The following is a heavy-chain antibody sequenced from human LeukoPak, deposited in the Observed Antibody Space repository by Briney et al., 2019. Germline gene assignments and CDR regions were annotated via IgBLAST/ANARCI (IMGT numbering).Heavy chain of an antibody. D-gene: IGHD3-22*01. V-gene: IGHV4-39*01. Sequence: SETLSLTCTVSGGSISSSSYYWGWIRQPPGKGLEWFGSIYYSGSTYYHPSLKSRVTISVDTSKNQFSLKLSSVTAADTAVYYCAREYYYDSSGLDYWGQGTLVTVSS. CDR3: AREYYYDSSGLDY. CDR1: GGSISSSSYY. J-gene: IGHJ4*02. CDR2: IYYSGST.